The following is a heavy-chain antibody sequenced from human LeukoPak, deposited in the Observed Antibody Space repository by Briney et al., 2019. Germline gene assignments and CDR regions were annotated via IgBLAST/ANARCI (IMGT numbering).Heavy chain of an antibody. J-gene: IGHJ4*02. CDR1: GYTFIRYY. D-gene: IGHD3-22*01. CDR3: ARAAYYDSSGYLNAFDY. CDR2: INPVSGLT. V-gene: IGHV1-2*04. Sequence: GAAVKVSCKASGYTFIRYYIHWVRQAPGRGLEWMGWINPVSGLTNYAQKFQGWVTMTRDTSISTAYMELTRLKSDDTAVYYCARAAYYDSSGYLNAFDYWGQGTLVTVSS.